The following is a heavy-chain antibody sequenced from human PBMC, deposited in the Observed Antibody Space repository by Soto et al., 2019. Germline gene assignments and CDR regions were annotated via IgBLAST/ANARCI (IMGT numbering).Heavy chain of an antibody. V-gene: IGHV4-31*03. J-gene: IGHJ5*02. CDR2: IYSNGDT. D-gene: IGHD3-22*01. CDR1: SDSMNSGGYY. Sequence: PSETLSLTCSVSSDSMNSGGYYWSWIRQHPGKGLEWIGYIYSNGDTYYNPSLKSRVTISVDTSKNQFSLKLSSVTAADTAVYYCARGIRDYYDSSGYYFWFDPWGQGTLVTVS. CDR3: ARGIRDYYDSSGYYFWFDP.